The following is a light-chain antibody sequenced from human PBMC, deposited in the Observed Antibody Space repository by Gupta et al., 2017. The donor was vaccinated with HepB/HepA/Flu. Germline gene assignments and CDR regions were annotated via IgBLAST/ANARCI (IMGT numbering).Light chain of an antibody. Sequence: QSVLTQTPSVSGAPGQSLTLSCTWRSFDHWSGFDVHWYRQFPGTAPRLLMYDNVNRPSWVPARFSGSKSGTSASLAITGLQPEDEAEYYCQSFDNGLNGYVFGCGTKVTVL. V-gene: IGLV1-40*01. CDR2: DNV. J-gene: IGLJ1*01. CDR1: SFDHWSGFD. CDR3: QSFDNGLNGYV.